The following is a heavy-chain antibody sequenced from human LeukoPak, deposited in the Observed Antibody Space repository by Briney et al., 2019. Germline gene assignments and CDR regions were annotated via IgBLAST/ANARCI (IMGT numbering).Heavy chain of an antibody. CDR2: IYHSGST. Sequence: SETLSLTCAVSGYSISSGYYWGWIRQPPGKGLEWIGSIYHSGSTYYNPSLKSRVTISVDTSKNQFSLKLSSVTAADTAVYYCARLSPGLLWFGGSKYYFDYWGQGTLVTVSS. J-gene: IGHJ4*02. D-gene: IGHD3-10*01. CDR1: GYSISSGYY. V-gene: IGHV4-38-2*01. CDR3: ARLSPGLLWFGGSKYYFDY.